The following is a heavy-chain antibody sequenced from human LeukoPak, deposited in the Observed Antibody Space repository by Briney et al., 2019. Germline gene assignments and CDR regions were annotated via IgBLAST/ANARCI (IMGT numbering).Heavy chain of an antibody. V-gene: IGHV1-3*01. CDR2: INAGNGNT. Sequence: ASVKVSCKASGYTFTSYAMHWVRQAPGQRLEWMGWINAGNGNTKYSQKFQGRVTITRDTSASTAYMELSSLRSEDTAVYYCARDYKRYSSGWPEYFQHWGQGTLVTVSS. CDR3: ARDYKRYSSGWPEYFQH. CDR1: GYTFTSYA. D-gene: IGHD6-19*01. J-gene: IGHJ1*01.